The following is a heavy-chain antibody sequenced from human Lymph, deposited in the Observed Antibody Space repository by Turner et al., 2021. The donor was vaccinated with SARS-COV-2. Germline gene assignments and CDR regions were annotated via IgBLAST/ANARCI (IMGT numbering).Heavy chain of an antibody. J-gene: IGHJ4*02. V-gene: IGHV3-30*18. Sequence: QWQLVESGGGVVQPGRSLTLSCAASGFTFSSYGMHWVRQAPGKGLEWVAVISNDGSNKYYADSVKGRFTISRDNSKNTLYLQMNSLRPEDTAVYYCAKGGFYDILTGYSNFDYWGQGTLVTVSS. CDR3: AKGGFYDILTGYSNFDY. CDR2: ISNDGSNK. D-gene: IGHD3-9*01. CDR1: GFTFSSYG.